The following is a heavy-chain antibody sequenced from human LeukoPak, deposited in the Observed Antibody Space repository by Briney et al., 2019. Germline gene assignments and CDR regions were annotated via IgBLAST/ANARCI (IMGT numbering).Heavy chain of an antibody. Sequence: SETLSLTCTVSGGSISNKYWSWIRQPPGKGLEWIGYIYYSGSTNYNPSLKSRVTILVDTSKNQFSLKLTSVTAADTAVYYCARDHPFNWNDRNNAFDLWGQGTMVTVSS. CDR1: GGSISNKY. J-gene: IGHJ3*01. CDR2: IYYSGST. D-gene: IGHD1-20*01. V-gene: IGHV4-59*12. CDR3: ARDHPFNWNDRNNAFDL.